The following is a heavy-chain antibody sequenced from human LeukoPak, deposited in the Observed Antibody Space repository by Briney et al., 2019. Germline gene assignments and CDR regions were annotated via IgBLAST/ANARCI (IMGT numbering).Heavy chain of an antibody. CDR2: ITASGSTT. Sequence: GGSLRLSCAPSGFTFSNYAMNWGRQAPGKGLEWVTAITASGSTTYYADSVKGPFTISRDNSKNTLYLQMNSLRAEDTAVYHCAKVLLGFESGANILGSWGQGTLVTVSS. CDR1: GFTFSNYA. CDR3: AKVLLGFESGANILGS. D-gene: IGHD2/OR15-2a*01. V-gene: IGHV3-23*01. J-gene: IGHJ1*01.